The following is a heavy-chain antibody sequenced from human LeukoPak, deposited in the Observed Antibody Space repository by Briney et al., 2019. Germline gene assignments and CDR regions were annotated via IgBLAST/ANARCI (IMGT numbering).Heavy chain of an antibody. CDR1: GFTFSSYW. J-gene: IGHJ4*02. Sequence: GGSLRLSCAASGFTFSSYWMHWVRQAPGKGLVWVSRINTDGSSTNYADSVKGRFTVSRDNAKNTLYLQMNSLRAENTAVYYCATGRGTPLGFWGQGALVTVSS. CDR3: ATGRGTPLGF. D-gene: IGHD1-26*01. CDR2: INTDGSST. V-gene: IGHV3-74*01.